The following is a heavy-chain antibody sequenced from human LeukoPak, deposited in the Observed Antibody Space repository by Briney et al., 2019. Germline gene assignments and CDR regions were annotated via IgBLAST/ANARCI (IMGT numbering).Heavy chain of an antibody. CDR1: GFTFSSYW. CDR2: INPGGSSI. Sequence: LPGRSLRLSCAASGFTFSSYWMHWVRQVPGKGLVWVARINPGGSSITYADSVKGRFTISRDNAKNTLYLQMDSLRAEGTGVYYCARSNQADDYWGQGTLVTVSS. J-gene: IGHJ4*02. D-gene: IGHD1-14*01. CDR3: ARSNQADDY. V-gene: IGHV3-74*01.